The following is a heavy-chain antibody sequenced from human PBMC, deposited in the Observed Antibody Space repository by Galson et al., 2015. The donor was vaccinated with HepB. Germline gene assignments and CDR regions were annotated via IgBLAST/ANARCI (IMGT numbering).Heavy chain of an antibody. CDR1: GYSFTSYW. CDR3: ARRKYYYDSSGYSSYWYFDL. Sequence: QSGAEVTKPGESLKISCKGSGYSFTSYWIGWVRQMPGKGLEWMGIIYPGDSDTRYSPSFQGQVTISADKSISTAYPQWSSLKATDTAMYYCARRKYYYDSSGYSSYWYFDLWGRGTLVTVSS. D-gene: IGHD3-22*01. CDR2: IYPGDSDT. J-gene: IGHJ2*01. V-gene: IGHV5-51*03.